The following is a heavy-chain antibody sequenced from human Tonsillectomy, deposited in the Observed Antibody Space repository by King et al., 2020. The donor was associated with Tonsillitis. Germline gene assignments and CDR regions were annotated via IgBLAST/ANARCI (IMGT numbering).Heavy chain of an antibody. D-gene: IGHD3-10*01. J-gene: IGHJ4*02. CDR2: VYYSGST. CDR1: GGSTTSSSFY. CDR3: VAYWSTSASYYNGIDY. V-gene: IGHV4-39*07. Sequence: LQLQESAPGLVKSSETLSLTCTVSGGSTTSSSFYWGWIRQPPGKGLEWIGSVYYSGSTYYSPSLKSRVTMSIDTSRNQFSLKLTSVTAADTAVYYCVAYWSTSASYYNGIDYWGQGTLVTVSS.